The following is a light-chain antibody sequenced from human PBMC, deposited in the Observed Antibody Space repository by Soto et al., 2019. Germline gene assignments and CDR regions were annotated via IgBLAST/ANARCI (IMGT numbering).Light chain of an antibody. CDR3: QQYIRWPLT. Sequence: IVLSQSPGTLSLSPGERATLSCRASQSVSSSYLAWYQQKPGQAPSLLIYGASTRATGTPARFSGSGSGTEFTLTISSLQSEDYAVYFCQQYIRWPLTFGGGTKVAIK. J-gene: IGKJ4*01. V-gene: IGKV3-15*01. CDR1: QSVSSSY. CDR2: GAS.